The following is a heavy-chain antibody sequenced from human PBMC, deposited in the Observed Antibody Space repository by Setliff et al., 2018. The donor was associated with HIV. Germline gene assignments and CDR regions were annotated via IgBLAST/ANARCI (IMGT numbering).Heavy chain of an antibody. CDR1: GLTFTSSA. D-gene: IGHD5-12*01. Sequence: SVKVSCKASGLTFTSSAMQWVRQARGRRLEWIGWIVVGSGNTNYAQKFQERVTITRDMSTSTAYMELSSLRSEDTAVYYCAALDIVATRASYYFDYWGQGTLVTVSS. V-gene: IGHV1-58*02. CDR3: AALDIVATRASYYFDY. CDR2: IVVGSGNT. J-gene: IGHJ4*02.